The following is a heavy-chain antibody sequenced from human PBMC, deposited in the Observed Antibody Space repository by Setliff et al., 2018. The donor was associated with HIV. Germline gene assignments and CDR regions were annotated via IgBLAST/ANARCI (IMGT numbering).Heavy chain of an antibody. D-gene: IGHD1-1*01. Sequence: SETLSLTCTVSGGSISSGDYYWSWIRQPPGKGLEWIGYIYYSGSTYYNPSLKSRVTISVDTSKSQFSLNLASVTAADTAVYYCARSNLEPTSRLFDPWGPGTLVTVSS. V-gene: IGHV4-30-4*08. CDR1: GGSISSGDYY. CDR3: ARSNLEPTSRLFDP. J-gene: IGHJ5*02. CDR2: IYYSGST.